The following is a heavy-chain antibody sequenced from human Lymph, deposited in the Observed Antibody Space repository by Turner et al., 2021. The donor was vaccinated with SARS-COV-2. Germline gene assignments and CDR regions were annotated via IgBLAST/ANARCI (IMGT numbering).Heavy chain of an antibody. CDR1: GGSISSSSYY. V-gene: IGHV4-39*01. CDR3: GVGPTRWYFQH. J-gene: IGHJ1*01. Sequence: QLQLQESGPGLVKPSETLSLTCTVAGGSISSSSYYWGWIRQPPGKGLEWIGNFLYGGSTYYNPSLKSRVTISEDTSKNQFSLKLTSVTAADTAVYYCGVGPTRWYFQHWGQGTLVTVSS. CDR2: FLYGGST. D-gene: IGHD1-26*01.